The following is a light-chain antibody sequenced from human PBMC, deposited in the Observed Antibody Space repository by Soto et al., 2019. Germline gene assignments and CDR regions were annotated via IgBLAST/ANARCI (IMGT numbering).Light chain of an antibody. Sequence: DVVMTQSPLSLPVTLGQSASISCRSSQSLVYDDGDTYLSWFHQRPGQSPRRLIYKISKRDSGVPDRFSGSGSGTDFTLKISRVEAEDVGIYYCMQGTHWPWTFGQGTKVEIK. CDR3: MQGTHWPWT. CDR1: QSLVYDDGDTY. J-gene: IGKJ1*01. V-gene: IGKV2-30*01. CDR2: KIS.